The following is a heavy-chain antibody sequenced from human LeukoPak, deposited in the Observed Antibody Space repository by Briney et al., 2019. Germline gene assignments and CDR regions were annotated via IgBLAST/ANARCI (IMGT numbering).Heavy chain of an antibody. CDR1: GFTISSNY. D-gene: IGHD3-3*01. Sequence: GGSLRLSCAASGFTISSNYMNWVRQTPGKGLDWVSVISDGGSTYYADSVRGRFTISRDNSKNTVFLQMNSLRVEDTAVYYCARGVFDWGQGTLDTVSS. CDR2: ISDGGST. V-gene: IGHV3-53*01. J-gene: IGHJ4*02. CDR3: ARGVFD.